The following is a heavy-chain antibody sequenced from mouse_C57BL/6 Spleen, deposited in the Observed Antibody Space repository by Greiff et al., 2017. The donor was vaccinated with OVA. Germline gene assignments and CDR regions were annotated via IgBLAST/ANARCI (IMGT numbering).Heavy chain of an antibody. Sequence: QVQLQQPGAELVKPGASVKLSCKASGYTFTSYWMQWVKQRPGQGLEWIGEIDPSDSYTNYNQKFKGKATLTVDTSSSTAYMQLSSLTSEDSAVYYCARGGLLHAMDYWGQGTSVTVSS. CDR2: IDPSDSYT. CDR3: ARGGLLHAMDY. J-gene: IGHJ4*01. CDR1: GYTFTSYW. V-gene: IGHV1-50*01. D-gene: IGHD2-3*01.